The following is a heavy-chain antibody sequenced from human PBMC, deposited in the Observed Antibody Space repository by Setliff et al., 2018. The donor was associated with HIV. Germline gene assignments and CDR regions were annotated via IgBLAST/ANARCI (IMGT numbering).Heavy chain of an antibody. CDR2: VDYSGDT. J-gene: IGHJ3*01. V-gene: IGHV4-59*11. D-gene: IGHD1-7*01. CDR3: TRGPGGTVPKPLEAFDV. CDR1: GATIHYHY. Sequence: SETLSLTCSVSGATIHYHYWSWIRQPPGKGLEWIGYVDYSGDTEYNPSLQSRATISRDPSKRQVSLTLNSATAADTAVYYCTRGPGGTVPKPLEAFDVWGRGAVVTVSS.